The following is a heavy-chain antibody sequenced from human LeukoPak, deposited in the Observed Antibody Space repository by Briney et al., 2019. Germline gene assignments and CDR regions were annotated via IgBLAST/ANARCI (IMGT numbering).Heavy chain of an antibody. D-gene: IGHD3-22*01. J-gene: IGHJ3*02. CDR2: LYHSGST. CDR3: ARDLEYYATSGPSDAFDI. CDR1: GYSISSGYY. Sequence: PSETLSLTCNVSGYSISSGYYWGWIRQPPGKGLERIGSLYHSGSTYYNPSLESRVTISVDTSKNQFFLRLSSVTAADTAVYYCARDLEYYATSGPSDAFDIWGQGTMVTVSS. V-gene: IGHV4-38-2*02.